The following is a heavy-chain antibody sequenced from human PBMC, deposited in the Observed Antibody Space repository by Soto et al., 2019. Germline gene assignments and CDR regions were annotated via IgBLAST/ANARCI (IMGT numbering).Heavy chain of an antibody. Sequence: GGSLRLSCAASGFTFSSYWMHWVRQAPGKGLVWVSRINSDGSSTSYADSVKGRFTISRDNAKNTLYLQMNSLRAEDTAVYYCARVSIAARDEKDVWGKGTTVTVSS. CDR1: GFTFSSYW. J-gene: IGHJ6*04. CDR3: ARVSIAARDEKDV. D-gene: IGHD6-6*01. V-gene: IGHV3-74*01. CDR2: INSDGSST.